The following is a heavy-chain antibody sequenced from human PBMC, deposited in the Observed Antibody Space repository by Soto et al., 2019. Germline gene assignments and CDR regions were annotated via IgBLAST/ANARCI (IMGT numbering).Heavy chain of an antibody. CDR2: ISYDGTNK. J-gene: IGHJ4*02. CDR3: ARDPKTSGGQHWAFNYFDS. CDR1: GFTFSNYA. Sequence: QVQLVESGGGVVQPGRSLRLSCEASGFTFSNYAMHWVRQAAGRGLEWVAMISYDGTNKFYADSVKGRFTISRDNSKSTLYLQVDSLRPEDAAVYYCARDPKTSGGQHWAFNYFDSWGQGTLVTVSS. D-gene: IGHD7-27*01. V-gene: IGHV3-30-3*01.